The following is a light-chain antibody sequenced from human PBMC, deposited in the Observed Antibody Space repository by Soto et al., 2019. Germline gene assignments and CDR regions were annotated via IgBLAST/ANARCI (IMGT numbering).Light chain of an antibody. CDR3: QQYDGN. CDR1: QNINNW. Sequence: IPLTPSPFTPSSSVGDRGPPPCRASQNINNWLAWYQQKPGKAPKVLIYDASSLESGVPSRFSGSGSGTEFTLTISSLQPDDFATYYCQQYDGNFGPGTKVDIK. CDR2: DAS. J-gene: IGKJ3*01. V-gene: IGKV1-5*01.